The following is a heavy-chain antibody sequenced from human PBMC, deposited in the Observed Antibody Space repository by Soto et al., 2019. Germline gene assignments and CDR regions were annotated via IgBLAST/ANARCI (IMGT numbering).Heavy chain of an antibody. CDR3: ARVDTLSDAFDI. V-gene: IGHV1-18*04. J-gene: IGHJ3*02. Sequence: QVQLVQSGAEVKKPGASVKVSCRASGYTFTTYGITWVRQAPGQGLEWMGWISAYNGDTYYAQKLQGRVTLTADTSTSTAYVELRSLRSADTALYYCARVDTLSDAFDIWGQGTMVTVS. CDR2: ISAYNGDT. CDR1: GYTFTTYG.